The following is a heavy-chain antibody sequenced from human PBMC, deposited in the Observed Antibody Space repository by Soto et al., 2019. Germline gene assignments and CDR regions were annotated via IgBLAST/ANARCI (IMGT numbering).Heavy chain of an antibody. CDR2: IYYSGST. V-gene: IGHV4-59*01. D-gene: IGHD6-13*01. J-gene: IGHJ4*02. Sequence: SETLCLTCTVSGGSISNYDGTWIRQPPGKGLEWIGHIYYSGSTNYNPSLKSRVTISVDTSKNQFSLKVNSVTAADTAVYYCAREGIGAAVTGLWYFDYWGQGTLVTVSS. CDR3: AREGIGAAVTGLWYFDY. CDR1: GGSISNYD.